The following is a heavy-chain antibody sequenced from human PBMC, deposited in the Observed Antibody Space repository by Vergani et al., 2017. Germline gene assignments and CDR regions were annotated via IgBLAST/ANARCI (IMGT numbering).Heavy chain of an antibody. V-gene: IGHV3-30*18. CDR1: GFTFSSYG. CDR3: AKDLMGLRYCSSTSCYALSLDV. CDR2: ISYDGSNN. Sequence: QVQLVESGGGVVQPGRSLRLSCAASGFTFSSYGMHWVRQAPGKGLDWVAVISYDGSNNYYADSVKGRFTISRDTSKNTLYLQMNSLRAEDTAVYYCAKDLMGLRYCSSTSCYALSLDVWGKGTTVTVSS. D-gene: IGHD2-2*01. J-gene: IGHJ6*04.